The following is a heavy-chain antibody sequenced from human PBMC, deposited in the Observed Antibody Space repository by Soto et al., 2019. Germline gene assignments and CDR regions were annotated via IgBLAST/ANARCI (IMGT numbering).Heavy chain of an antibody. Sequence: EVQLVESGGGLVKPGGSLRLSCAAFGFRFTNAWMTWVRQAPGKGLEWVGGIKGISSGATTDYTAPVKGRFSISRDDSKNTVYLQMNSLKADDTAVYYCMAAATKWGQGTLVTVSS. V-gene: IGHV3-15*01. CDR1: GFRFTNAW. CDR3: MAAATK. CDR2: IKGISSGATT. J-gene: IGHJ4*02. D-gene: IGHD1-26*01.